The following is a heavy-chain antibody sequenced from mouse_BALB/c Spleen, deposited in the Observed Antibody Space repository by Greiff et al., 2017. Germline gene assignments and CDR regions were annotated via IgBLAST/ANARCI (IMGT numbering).Heavy chain of an antibody. CDR2: IDPSDSYT. J-gene: IGHJ2*01. V-gene: IGHV1-69*02. CDR3: ARGTTATDY. CDR1: GYTFTSYW. Sequence: QVQLKQPGAELVKPGASVKLSCKASGYTFTSYWMHWVKQRPGQGLEWIGEIDPSDSYTNYNQKFKGKATLTVDKSSSTAYMQLSSLTSEDSAVYYCARGTTATDYWGQGTTLTVSS. D-gene: IGHD1-2*01.